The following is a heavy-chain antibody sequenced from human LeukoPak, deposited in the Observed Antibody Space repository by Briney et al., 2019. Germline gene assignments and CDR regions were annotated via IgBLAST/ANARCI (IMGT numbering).Heavy chain of an antibody. J-gene: IGHJ4*02. V-gene: IGHV3-74*01. D-gene: IGHD3-16*02. Sequence: GGSLRLSCAASGFTFSNYYMHRVRQAPGEGLVWISGINTDGSSNYYGDSVKGRFTISRDNARKTLYLLMSSLRAEDSAIYYCVRYRPAPAWGQGTLVTVAS. CDR3: VRYRPAPA. CDR2: INTDGSSN. CDR1: GFTFSNYY.